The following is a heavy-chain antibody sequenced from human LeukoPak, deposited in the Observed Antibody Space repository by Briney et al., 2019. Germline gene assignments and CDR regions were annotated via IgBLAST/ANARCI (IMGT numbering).Heavy chain of an antibody. CDR2: MYHSGST. Sequence: QPSETLSLTCTVSGGSISSYYWSWIRQPPGKGLEWIGYMYHSGSTNYNPSLKSRVTISVNTSKNQFSLKLSSVTATDTAVYYCARYLSGWPNWFDPWGQGTLVTVSS. J-gene: IGHJ5*02. CDR3: ARYLSGWPNWFDP. V-gene: IGHV4-59*01. D-gene: IGHD6-19*01. CDR1: GGSISSYY.